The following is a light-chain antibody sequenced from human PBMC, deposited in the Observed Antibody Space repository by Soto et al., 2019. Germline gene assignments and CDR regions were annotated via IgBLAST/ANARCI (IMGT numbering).Light chain of an antibody. CDR3: QKYNTAPFT. CDR2: AAS. Sequence: DIQMTQSPSSLSASVGDRVTITCRASQSIANYLAWYQQKPGKVPKLLIYAASILKSGVPSRFSGSQYGTDFTLTISSLQPEDVATDYCQKYNTAPFTFGPGTKVDVK. V-gene: IGKV1-27*01. J-gene: IGKJ3*01. CDR1: QSIANY.